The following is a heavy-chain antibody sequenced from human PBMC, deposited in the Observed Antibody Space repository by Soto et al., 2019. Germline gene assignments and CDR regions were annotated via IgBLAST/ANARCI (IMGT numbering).Heavy chain of an antibody. J-gene: IGHJ6*03. CDR3: ARDPTTIFGVVSYYYMDV. Sequence: GGSLRLSCAASGFTFSSYSMNWVRQAPGKGLEWVSSISSSSSYIYYADSVKGRFTISRDNAKNSLYLQMNSLRAEDTVVYYCARDPTTIFGVVSYYYMDVWGKGTTVTVSS. CDR2: ISSSSSYI. D-gene: IGHD3-3*01. V-gene: IGHV3-21*01. CDR1: GFTFSSYS.